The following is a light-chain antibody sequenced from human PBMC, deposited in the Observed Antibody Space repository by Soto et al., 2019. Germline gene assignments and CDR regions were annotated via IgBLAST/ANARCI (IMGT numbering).Light chain of an antibody. CDR3: QQYNSYSCT. CDR2: KAS. J-gene: IGKJ3*01. V-gene: IGKV1-5*03. CDR1: QSISSW. Sequence: EIQMTQSPSTLSASVGDRVTITCRASQSISSWLAWYQQKPGKAPKLLIYKASSLESGVPSRFSGSGSGTEFTLTISSLQHDYFAYYYCQQYNSYSCTFGPGTKVDIK.